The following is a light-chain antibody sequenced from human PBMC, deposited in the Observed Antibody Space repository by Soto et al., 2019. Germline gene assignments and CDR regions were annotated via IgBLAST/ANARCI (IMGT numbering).Light chain of an antibody. CDR1: ISDVGSHNL. Sequence: QSVLTQPASVSGSPGQSITISCTGTISDVGSHNLVSWYQQHPDKAPKLIIYEVNERPSGVSSRFSGSKSGNTASLTVSGLQPDDEAAYHCCSFAGSNPFPYVFGTGTKVTVL. V-gene: IGLV2-23*02. CDR3: CSFAGSNPFPYV. CDR2: EVN. J-gene: IGLJ1*01.